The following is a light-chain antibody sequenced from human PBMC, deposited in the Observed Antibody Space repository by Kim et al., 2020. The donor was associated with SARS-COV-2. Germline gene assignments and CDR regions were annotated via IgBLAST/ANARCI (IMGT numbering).Light chain of an antibody. CDR1: SSDVGAYDF. V-gene: IGLV2-14*03. CDR3: SSYSSDSTQV. CDR2: DVN. Sequence: LTQPASVSESLGQSITISCTGTSSDVGAYDFVSWYQQLPGKAPKLMVYDVNSRPSGVSDRFSGSKSGNTASLTISGLQAEDEADYYCSSYSSDSTQVFGPGTKVSVL. J-gene: IGLJ1*01.